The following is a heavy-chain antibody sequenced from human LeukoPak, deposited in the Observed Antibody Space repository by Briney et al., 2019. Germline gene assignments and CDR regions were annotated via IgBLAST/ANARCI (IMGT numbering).Heavy chain of an antibody. J-gene: IGHJ3*02. V-gene: IGHV1-18*01. CDR2: ISAYNGNT. CDR1: GYTFTSYG. CDR3: ARDMVRGVITPSDAFDI. Sequence: GASVKVSCKASGYTFTSYGISWVRQAPGQGLEWMGWISAYNGNTNYAQKLQGRATMTTDTSTSTAYMELRSLRSDDTAVYYCARDMVRGVITPSDAFDIWGQGTMVTVSS. D-gene: IGHD3-10*01.